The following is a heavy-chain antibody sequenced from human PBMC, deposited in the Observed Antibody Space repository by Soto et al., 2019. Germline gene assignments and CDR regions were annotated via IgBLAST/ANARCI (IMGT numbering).Heavy chain of an antibody. D-gene: IGHD7-27*01. CDR1: GFIFTTYA. Sequence: QVHLVESGGGVVQPGRSLRLSCAASGFIFTTYAMHWVRQAPGKGLEWVAVISYDGNHEYYADSVSGRFTIYRDNSKNTLYLQMDSMSADDTALYYCARSSVSDNWGYYFENWGQGALVTVSS. CDR2: ISYDGNHE. J-gene: IGHJ4*02. CDR3: ARSSVSDNWGYYFEN. V-gene: IGHV3-30-3*01.